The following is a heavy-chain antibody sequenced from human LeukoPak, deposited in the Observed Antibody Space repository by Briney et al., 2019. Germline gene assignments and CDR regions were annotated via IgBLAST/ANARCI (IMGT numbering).Heavy chain of an antibody. D-gene: IGHD6-13*01. Sequence: PGGSLRVSCSASGFTFSRFWMSWVRQVPGKGLEWVANINQDGSEKYHVDSVKGRFSVSRDNAKKSLYLEMNNLRTDDTALYYCGVGIAPAAWGQGTLVTVSS. CDR1: GFTFSRFW. V-gene: IGHV3-7*01. J-gene: IGHJ1*01. CDR2: INQDGSEK. CDR3: GVGIAPAA.